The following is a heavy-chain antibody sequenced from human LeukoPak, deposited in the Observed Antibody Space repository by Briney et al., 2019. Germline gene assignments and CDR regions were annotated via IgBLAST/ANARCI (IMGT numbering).Heavy chain of an antibody. CDR1: GYTFTSYY. CDR3: ARGHMVRGVIITGMDV. V-gene: IGHV1-46*01. D-gene: IGHD3-10*01. Sequence: ASVKVSCKASGYTFTSYYMHWVRQAPGQGLEWMGIINPSGGSTSYAQKFQGRVTMTRDTSTSTVYMELSSLRSEDTAVYYCARGHMVRGVIITGMDVWGQGTTVTVSS. J-gene: IGHJ6*02. CDR2: INPSGGST.